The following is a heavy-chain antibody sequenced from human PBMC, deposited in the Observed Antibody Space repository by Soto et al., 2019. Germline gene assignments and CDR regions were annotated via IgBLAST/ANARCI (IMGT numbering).Heavy chain of an antibody. J-gene: IGHJ6*03. CDR2: IYYSGST. CDR3: ARVGVYSSSGEYYYMDV. CDR1: GGSISSYY. D-gene: IGHD6-6*01. Sequence: PSETLSLTCTVSGGSISSYYWSWIRQPPGKGLEWIGYIYYSGSTNYNPSLKSRVTISVDTSKNQFSLKLSSVTAADTAVYYCARVGVYSSSGEYYYMDVWGQGTTVTVSS. V-gene: IGHV4-59*01.